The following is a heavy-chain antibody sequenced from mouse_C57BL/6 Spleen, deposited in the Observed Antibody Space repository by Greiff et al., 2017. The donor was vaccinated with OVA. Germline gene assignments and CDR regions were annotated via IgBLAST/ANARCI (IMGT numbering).Heavy chain of an antibody. Sequence: VQLQQPGAELVKPGASVKLSCKASGYTFTSYWMQWVKQRPGQGLEWIGGIDPSDSYTNYNQKFKGKATLTVDTSSSTAYMQLSSLTSEDSAVYYCARKSYGSSYGFDYWGQGTTLTVSS. V-gene: IGHV1-50*01. CDR1: GYTFTSYW. CDR2: IDPSDSYT. CDR3: ARKSYGSSYGFDY. J-gene: IGHJ2*01. D-gene: IGHD1-1*01.